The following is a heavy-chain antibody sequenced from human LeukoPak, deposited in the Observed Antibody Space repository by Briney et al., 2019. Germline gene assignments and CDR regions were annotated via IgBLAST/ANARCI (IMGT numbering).Heavy chain of an antibody. CDR1: GFTFSSYA. Sequence: HPGGSLRLSCAASGFTFSSYAMSWVRQAPGKGLEWVSAISGSGGDTYHADSVKGWFTISRDNSKNTLYLQMNSLRAEDTAVYYCAKDLGTADYWGQGTLVTVSS. CDR3: AKDLGTADY. CDR2: ISGSGGDT. J-gene: IGHJ4*02. D-gene: IGHD1-1*01. V-gene: IGHV3-23*01.